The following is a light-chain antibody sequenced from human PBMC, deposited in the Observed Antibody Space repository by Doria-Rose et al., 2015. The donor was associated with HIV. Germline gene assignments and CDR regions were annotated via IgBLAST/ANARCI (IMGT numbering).Light chain of an antibody. V-gene: IGKV3-20*01. CDR1: HSFSSTY. CDR3: HQYGTSWT. J-gene: IGKJ1*01. CDR2: DRS. Sequence: EIVMTQSPGTLSLSPGERATLSCRASHSFSSTYLAWYQQKPGQAPSLLIYDRSTRATGIPDRFSASGSGTDFTLTINRLEPEDFALYYCHQYGTSWTFGQGTKVEI.